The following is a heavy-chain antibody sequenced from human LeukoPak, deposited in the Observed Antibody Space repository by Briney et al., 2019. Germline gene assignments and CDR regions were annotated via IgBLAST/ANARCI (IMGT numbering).Heavy chain of an antibody. CDR2: INHSGST. J-gene: IGHJ6*02. D-gene: IGHD3-3*01. Sequence: SETLSLTCAVYGGSFSGYYWSWIRQPPGKGLDWVGEINHSGSTNYNPSLKSRVTISVDTSKNQFSLKLSSVTAADTAVYYCARGRFLEWLLMGSGMDVWGQGTTVTVSS. CDR3: ARGRFLEWLLMGSGMDV. CDR1: GGSFSGYY. V-gene: IGHV4-34*01.